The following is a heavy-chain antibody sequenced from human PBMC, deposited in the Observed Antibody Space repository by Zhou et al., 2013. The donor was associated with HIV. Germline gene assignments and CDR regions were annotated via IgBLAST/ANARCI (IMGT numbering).Heavy chain of an antibody. V-gene: IGHV1-18*01. D-gene: IGHD3-22*01. Sequence: QVQLVQSGAEVKKPGASVKVSCKASGYNFNSYGINWVREAPGQGLEWMGWISGSNGDTKYAQKFQGRVTMTTDTSTSTAYMEVRSLRSDDTAVYYCARCYYDNSGCDYWGQGTLVTVSS. CDR2: ISGSNGDT. CDR3: ARCYYDNSGCDY. J-gene: IGHJ4*02. CDR1: GYNFNSYG.